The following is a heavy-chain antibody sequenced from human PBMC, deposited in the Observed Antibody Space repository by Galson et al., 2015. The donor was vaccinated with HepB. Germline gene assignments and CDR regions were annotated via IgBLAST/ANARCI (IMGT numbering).Heavy chain of an antibody. Sequence: SLRLSCAASGFTFSSYEMNWVRQAPGKGLEWVSYISSSGSTMYYADSVKGRFTISRDNAKNSLYLQMNSLRAEDTAVYYCAREGRYYYGSGSYSISGYYYGMDVWGQGTTVTVSS. D-gene: IGHD3-10*01. V-gene: IGHV3-48*03. CDR3: AREGRYYYGSGSYSISGYYYGMDV. J-gene: IGHJ6*02. CDR2: ISSSGSTM. CDR1: GFTFSSYE.